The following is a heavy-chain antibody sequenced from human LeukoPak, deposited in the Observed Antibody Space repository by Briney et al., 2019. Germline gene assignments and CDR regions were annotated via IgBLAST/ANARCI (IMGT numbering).Heavy chain of an antibody. CDR3: AREGAAEAKNFDY. Sequence: GASVKVSCKASEYTFTNYYIHWMRQAPGQGLEWVGMINLNAVTTRYAQKFQGRITVTRDTSTSTVYMELSSLRSEDTAVYFCAREGAAEAKNFDYWGQGTLVIVSS. CDR1: EYTFTNYY. CDR2: INLNAVTT. J-gene: IGHJ4*02. V-gene: IGHV1-46*01. D-gene: IGHD6-25*01.